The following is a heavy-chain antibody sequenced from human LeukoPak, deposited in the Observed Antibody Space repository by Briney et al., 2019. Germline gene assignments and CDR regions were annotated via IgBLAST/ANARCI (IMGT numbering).Heavy chain of an antibody. CDR1: GFALSTRGVG. V-gene: IGHV2-5*02. Sequence: SGPTLVKPTQTVTLSCTFSGFALSTRGVGVGWIRQPPGKALEWLALIYWDGDKHYNPSLKSRLSITKDTSKNQVVLTMTNMNPVDTATYFCAHRLDEDGSVYFTNYYFDYWGQGTLVTVSS. CDR3: AHRLDEDGSVYFTNYYFDY. D-gene: IGHD3-22*01. CDR2: IYWDGDK. J-gene: IGHJ4*02.